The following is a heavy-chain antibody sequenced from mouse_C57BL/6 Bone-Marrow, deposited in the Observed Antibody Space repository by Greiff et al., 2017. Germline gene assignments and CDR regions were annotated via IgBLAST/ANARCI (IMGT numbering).Heavy chain of an antibody. Sequence: EVQLQQSGPGLVKPSQSLSLSCSVTGYSITSGYYWNWIRQFPGNKLEWMGYISYDGSNNYNPSLQNRISITRDTSKNQFFLKLNSVTTEDTATYYCARGFAYWGQGTLVTVSA. V-gene: IGHV3-6*01. J-gene: IGHJ3*01. CDR3: ARGFAY. CDR2: ISYDGSN. CDR1: GYSITSGYY.